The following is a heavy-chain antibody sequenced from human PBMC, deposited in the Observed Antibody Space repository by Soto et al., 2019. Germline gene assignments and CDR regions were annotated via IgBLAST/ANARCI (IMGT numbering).Heavy chain of an antibody. CDR3: ARERKYYYGSGSSYSGYYGMDV. CDR1: GGSISSYY. CDR2: IYYSGSS. Sequence: SETLSLTCTVSGGSISSYYWSWIRQPPGKGLEWIGYIYYSGSSNYNPSLKSRVTISVDTSKNQFSLKLSSVTAADTAVYYCARERKYYYGSGSSYSGYYGMDVWGQGTTVTVSS. V-gene: IGHV4-59*01. J-gene: IGHJ6*02. D-gene: IGHD3-10*01.